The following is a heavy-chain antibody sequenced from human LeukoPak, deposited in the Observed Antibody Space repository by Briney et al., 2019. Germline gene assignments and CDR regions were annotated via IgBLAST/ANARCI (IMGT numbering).Heavy chain of an antibody. CDR3: ARYVPVKTGPTRASFDY. J-gene: IGHJ4*02. D-gene: IGHD1-1*01. CDR2: INQSGTT. Sequence: SETLSLTCAVYGGSFSDYDWSWIRQAPGKGLQWIGEINQSGTTNCDPSLKSRVSMSIDTSKSQFSLSLRSVTAADTAVYFCARYVPVKTGPTRASFDYWGQGILVTVSS. V-gene: IGHV4-34*01. CDR1: GGSFSDYD.